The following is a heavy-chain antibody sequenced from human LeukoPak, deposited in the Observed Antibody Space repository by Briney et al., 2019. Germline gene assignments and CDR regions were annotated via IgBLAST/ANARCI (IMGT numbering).Heavy chain of an antibody. V-gene: IGHV1-69*05. J-gene: IGHJ4*02. CDR3: ASLTFGGVILDY. CDR2: IIPIFGTA. CDR1: GGTFSSYA. Sequence: SVKVSCKASGGTFSSYAISWVRQAPGQGLEWMGRIIPIFGTANYAQKFQGRVTITTDESTSTAYMELSSLRSEDTAVYYCASLTFGGVILDYWGQGTLVTVSS. D-gene: IGHD3-16*02.